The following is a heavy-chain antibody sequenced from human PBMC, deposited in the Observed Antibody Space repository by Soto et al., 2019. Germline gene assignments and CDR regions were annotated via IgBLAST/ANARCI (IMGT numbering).Heavy chain of an antibody. V-gene: IGHV3-30-3*01. CDR1: GFTFSSYA. D-gene: IGHD3-22*01. CDR2: ISYDGSNK. Sequence: QVQLVESGGGVVQPGRSLRLSCAASGFTFSSYAMHWVRQAPGKGLEWVAVISYDGSNKYYADSVKGRFTISRDNSKNTLYRQMNSLRAEDTAVYYCARKLSYYYDSSGYSDYWGQGTLVTVSS. J-gene: IGHJ4*02. CDR3: ARKLSYYYDSSGYSDY.